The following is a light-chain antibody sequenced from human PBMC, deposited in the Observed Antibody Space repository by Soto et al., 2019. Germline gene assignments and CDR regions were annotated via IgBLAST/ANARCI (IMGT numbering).Light chain of an antibody. Sequence: EILLTQSPGNLSLSPGERATLSCRASQSVSSSYLACYQQKPGQAPRLLIYGASSRATGIPDRFSGSGSGTDFTLTISRLEPEDFAVYYCQQYGSSPRTFGQGSKVDIK. CDR2: GAS. J-gene: IGKJ1*01. CDR1: QSVSSSY. CDR3: QQYGSSPRT. V-gene: IGKV3-20*01.